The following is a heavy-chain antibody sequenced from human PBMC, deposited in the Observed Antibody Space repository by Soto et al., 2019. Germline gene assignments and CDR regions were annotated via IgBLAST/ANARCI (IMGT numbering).Heavy chain of an antibody. Sequence: ASVKVSCKASGYTFTSYDINWVRQATGQGLEWMGWMNPNSGNTGYAQKFQGRVTMTRNTSTSTAYMELSSLRSEDTAVYYCARGSYSSSWYYYYHMDVWGQGTTVTVSS. J-gene: IGHJ6*02. CDR1: GYTFTSYD. CDR2: MNPNSGNT. V-gene: IGHV1-8*01. D-gene: IGHD6-13*01. CDR3: ARGSYSSSWYYYYHMDV.